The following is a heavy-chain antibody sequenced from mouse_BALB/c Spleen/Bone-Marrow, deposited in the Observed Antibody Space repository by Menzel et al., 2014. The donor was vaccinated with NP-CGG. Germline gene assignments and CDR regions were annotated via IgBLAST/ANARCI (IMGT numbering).Heavy chain of an antibody. CDR1: GFSLTSYG. CDR3: ARGSYYEGAMDY. J-gene: IGHJ4*01. Sequence: QVQLQQSGPGLVAPSQSLSITCTVSGFSLTSYGVHSVRQPPGKVLEWLGVIWAGGSTNYNSALMSRLSISKDNSKSQVFLKMNSLQTDDIAMYYCARGSYYEGAMDYWGQGTSVTVSS. CDR2: IWAGGST. V-gene: IGHV2-9*02. D-gene: IGHD1-1*01.